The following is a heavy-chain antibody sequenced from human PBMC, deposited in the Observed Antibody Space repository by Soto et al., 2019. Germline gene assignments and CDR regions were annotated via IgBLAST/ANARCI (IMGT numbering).Heavy chain of an antibody. V-gene: IGHV3-23*01. D-gene: IGHD2-2*01. J-gene: IGHJ4*02. CDR1: GFIFINYA. CDR3: AKKSTDSSGYFDF. CDR2: ISGSGGST. Sequence: GGSLRLSCAASGFIFINYAMSWVRQAPGKGLEWVSGISGSGGSTYNADSVKGRFTISRDNSKNTMYMQMNSLRVEDTAEYYCAKKSTDSSGYFDFWGQGTLVTVSS.